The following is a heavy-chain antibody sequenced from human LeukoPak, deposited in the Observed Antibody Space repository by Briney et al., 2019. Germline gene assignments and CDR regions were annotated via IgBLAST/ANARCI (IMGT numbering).Heavy chain of an antibody. J-gene: IGHJ3*02. Sequence: SETLSLTCTVSGGSISSYYWSWIRQPAGKGLEWIGRIYTSGSTNYNPSLKSRVTMSVDTSKNQFSLKLSSVTAADTAVYYCARVPPGYSSSWFDIWGQGTMVTVSS. CDR3: ARVPPGYSSSWFDI. CDR1: GGSISSYY. V-gene: IGHV4-4*07. D-gene: IGHD6-13*01. CDR2: IYTSGST.